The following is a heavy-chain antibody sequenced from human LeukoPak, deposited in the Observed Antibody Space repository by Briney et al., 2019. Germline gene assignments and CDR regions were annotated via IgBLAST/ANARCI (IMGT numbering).Heavy chain of an antibody. Sequence: GGSLRLSCAASGFTFSSYGMHWVRQAPGKGLEWVAVISYDGSNKYYADSVKGRFTISRDNSKNTLYLQMNSLRAEDTAVYYCAKDRRDGGSSWYLFDYWGQGTLVTVSS. V-gene: IGHV3-30*18. CDR2: ISYDGSNK. CDR1: GFTFSSYG. D-gene: IGHD6-13*01. CDR3: AKDRRDGGSSWYLFDY. J-gene: IGHJ4*02.